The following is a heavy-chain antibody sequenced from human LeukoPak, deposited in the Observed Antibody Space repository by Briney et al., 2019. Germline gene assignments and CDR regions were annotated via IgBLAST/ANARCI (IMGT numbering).Heavy chain of an antibody. CDR2: SPFQGNNP. CDR3: ARGWGAFDI. Sequence: PGGPVRLSCAASGFTFSTYAMHWVPHAPGKGMDWVTFSPFQGNNPYYANTVKGRFTVSRDNANNMLYLQMNSLRAEDTAVYYCARGWGAFDIWGQGTMLTVS. J-gene: IGHJ3*02. D-gene: IGHD7-27*01. CDR1: GFTFSTYA. V-gene: IGHV3-30*02.